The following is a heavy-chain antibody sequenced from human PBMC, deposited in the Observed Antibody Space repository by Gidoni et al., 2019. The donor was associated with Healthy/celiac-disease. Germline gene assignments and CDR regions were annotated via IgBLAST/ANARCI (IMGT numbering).Heavy chain of an antibody. CDR2: IYYSGST. J-gene: IGHJ4*02. V-gene: IGHV4-59*01. CDR1: GGSISSYY. D-gene: IGHD1-26*01. Sequence: QVQLQESGPGLVKPSETLSLTCTVSGGSISSYYWSWIRQPPGKGLEWIGYIYYSGSTNYNPSLKSRVTISVDTSKNQFSLKLRSVTAADTAVYYCARDLVVGATRYFDYWGQGTLVTVSS. CDR3: ARDLVVGATRYFDY.